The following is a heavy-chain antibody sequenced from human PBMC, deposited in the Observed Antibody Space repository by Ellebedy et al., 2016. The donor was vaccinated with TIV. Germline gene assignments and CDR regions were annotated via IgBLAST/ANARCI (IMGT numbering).Heavy chain of an antibody. CDR1: GFTFSSYS. J-gene: IGHJ2*01. CDR3: ARAVSSSWYFDL. CDR2: IKQDGS. V-gene: IGHV3-7*03. Sequence: GESLKISCAASGFTFSSYSMNWVRQAPGKGLEWVANIKQDGSVDSVEGRFIISRDNAKNSLYLRINSPRAEDTAVYYCARAVSSSWYFDLWGRGTLVTVSS. D-gene: IGHD2/OR15-2a*01.